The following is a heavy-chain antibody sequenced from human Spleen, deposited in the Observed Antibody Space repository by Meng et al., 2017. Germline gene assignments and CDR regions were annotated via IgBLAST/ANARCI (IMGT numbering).Heavy chain of an antibody. D-gene: IGHD6-13*01. CDR1: GYTFPDYW. V-gene: IGHV1-2*06. Sequence: QVQRVQSGAEVKKPGASVKVSCKASGYTFPDYWLHWVRRAPGQGLEWMGRINPKSGDTHYAQRFQGRVPMTGDTSISTAYMELSGLRSDDTAMYYCARDEDISAAGKLFGDYWGQGTLVTVSS. J-gene: IGHJ4*02. CDR2: INPKSGDT. CDR3: ARDEDISAAGKLFGDY.